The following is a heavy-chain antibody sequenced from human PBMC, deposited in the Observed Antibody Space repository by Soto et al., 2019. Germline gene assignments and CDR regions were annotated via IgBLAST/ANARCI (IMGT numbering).Heavy chain of an antibody. V-gene: IGHV4-34*01. CDR3: ARGGGRSSYRRFDY. J-gene: IGHJ4*02. CDR1: GGSFSGYY. CDR2: INHSGST. D-gene: IGHD6-13*01. Sequence: LSLTCAVYGGSFSGYYWSWIRQPPGKGLEWIGEINHSGSTNYNPSLKSRVTISVDTSKNQFSLKLSSVTAADTAVYYCARGGGRSSYRRFDYWGQGTLVTVSS.